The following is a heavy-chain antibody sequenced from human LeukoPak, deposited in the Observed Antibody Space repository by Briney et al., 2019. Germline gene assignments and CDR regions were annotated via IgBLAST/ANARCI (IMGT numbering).Heavy chain of an antibody. J-gene: IGHJ3*02. CDR3: ATTSTQVAAVGSDAFDI. CDR1: EYSSTTHW. V-gene: IGHV5-51*01. D-gene: IGHD6-13*01. CDR2: IYHGDSDP. Sequence: GESLKISCKGSEYSSTTHWIGWVRQMPGKGLELMGLIYHGDSDPRYGPSFQGQVTISADESFSTAYLRWSSLKSSDSAIYYCATTSTQVAAVGSDAFDIWGQGTLVTVSS.